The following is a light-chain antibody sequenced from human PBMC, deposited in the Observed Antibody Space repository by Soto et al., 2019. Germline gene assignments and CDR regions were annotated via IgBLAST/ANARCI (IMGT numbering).Light chain of an antibody. V-gene: IGLV2-8*01. Sequence: QSALTQPPSASGSPGQSVTISCTGTSGDIGGYDYVSWYQQHPGKAPKLMIYEVTKRPLGVPDRFSGSKSDNTASLTVSGLQAEDEADYYCSSYAGSNNPYVFGTGTKVTVL. CDR3: SSYAGSNNPYV. J-gene: IGLJ1*01. CDR1: SGDIGGYDY. CDR2: EVT.